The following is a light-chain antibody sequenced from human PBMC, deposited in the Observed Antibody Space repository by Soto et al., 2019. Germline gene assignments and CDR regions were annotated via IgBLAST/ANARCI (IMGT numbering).Light chain of an antibody. CDR2: KAS. CDR3: QQCGTYFNYT. V-gene: IGKV1-5*03. J-gene: IGKJ2*01. Sequence: DIQMTQSPSTLSASVGDRVSITCRASQSVSSWLACYQQKPGKAPKLLIYKASSLESGVPSRFSGSGSGTEFTLTISSLQPDDFATYSCQQCGTYFNYTFGQGTKLEIK. CDR1: QSVSSW.